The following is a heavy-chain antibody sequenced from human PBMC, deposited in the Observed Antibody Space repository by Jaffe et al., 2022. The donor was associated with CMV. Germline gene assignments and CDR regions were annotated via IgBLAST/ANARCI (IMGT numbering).Heavy chain of an antibody. J-gene: IGHJ4*02. D-gene: IGHD6-13*01. Sequence: EVQLVESGGGLVKPGGSLRLSCAASGFTFSNAWMSWVRQAPGKGLEWVGRIKSKTDGGTTDYAAPVKGRFTISRDDSKNTLYLQMNSLKTEDTAVYYCTTEAEYSSSWYFRHAPYYFDYWGQGTLVTVSS. CDR3: TTEAEYSSSWYFRHAPYYFDY. CDR2: IKSKTDGGTT. CDR1: GFTFSNAW. V-gene: IGHV3-15*01.